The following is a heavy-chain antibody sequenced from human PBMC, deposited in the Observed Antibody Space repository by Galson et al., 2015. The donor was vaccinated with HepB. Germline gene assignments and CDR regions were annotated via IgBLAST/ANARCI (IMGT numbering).Heavy chain of an antibody. D-gene: IGHD6-13*01. V-gene: IGHV3-73*01. J-gene: IGHJ4*02. CDR3: VRSGDFSGYSSR. Sequence: SLRPSGEAPGLPFGGTAFNWAPQASGKGPECMGHIRSKDTNLAALSVPPLKGRFTISRDDSKNLAYLHMRSLKAADTAAYYCVRSGDFSGYSSRWGQGTPVTVSS. CDR1: GLPFGGTA. CDR2: IRSKDTNLAA.